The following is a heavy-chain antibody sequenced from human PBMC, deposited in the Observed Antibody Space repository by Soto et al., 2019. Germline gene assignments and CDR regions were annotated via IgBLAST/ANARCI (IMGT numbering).Heavy chain of an antibody. J-gene: IGHJ4*02. CDR1: GYSFTSYW. CDR3: ARRTTRYCGGDCYGY. V-gene: IGHV5-51*01. CDR2: IYPGDSDT. D-gene: IGHD2-21*01. Sequence: GASLKISCQGSGYSFTSYWIGWARQMPGKGLEWMGIIYPGDSDTRYSPSFQGQVTISADKSISTAYLQWSSLKASDTAMYYCARRTTRYCGGDCYGYWGQGTLVTVS.